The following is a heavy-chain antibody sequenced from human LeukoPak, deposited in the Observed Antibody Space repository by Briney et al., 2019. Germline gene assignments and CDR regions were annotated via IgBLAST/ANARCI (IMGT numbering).Heavy chain of an antibody. V-gene: IGHV3-13*01. Sequence: PGGSLRLSCAASGFTLSDYDIHWVRQPIRNCFDWVSGLGSAGDKYHASSERGRFTISREDAENSVYLQMNGLRPEDTAIYYCARAKRETSTRPWTSGMDVWGQGTRVTVSS. CDR2: LGSAGDK. J-gene: IGHJ6*02. CDR3: ARAKRETSTRPWTSGMDV. D-gene: IGHD3/OR15-3a*01. CDR1: GFTLSDYD.